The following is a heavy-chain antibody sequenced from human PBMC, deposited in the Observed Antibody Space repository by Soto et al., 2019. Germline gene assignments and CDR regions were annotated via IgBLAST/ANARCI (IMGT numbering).Heavy chain of an antibody. CDR2: VYHSGTT. Sequence: SETLSLTCSVSGVSITCSYWSWIRQPPGKTLEWIGYVYHSGTTTYNPSLKSRVSISVDTSKNQFSLRLTSVIAADTAVYYCARDMPYGAGSLAGCDYWGQGILVTVSS. V-gene: IGHV4-59*01. CDR3: ARDMPYGAGSLAGCDY. J-gene: IGHJ4*02. D-gene: IGHD1-26*01. CDR1: GVSITCSY.